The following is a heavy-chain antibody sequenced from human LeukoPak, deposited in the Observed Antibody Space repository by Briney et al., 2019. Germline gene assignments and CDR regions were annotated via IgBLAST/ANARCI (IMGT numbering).Heavy chain of an antibody. CDR2: IIPIFGTA. J-gene: IGHJ5*02. Sequence: SVKVSCKASGGTFSSYAISWVRQGPGQGLEWMGGIIPIFGTANYAQKFQGRVTITTDDSTSTAYMELSSLSSEDTAVYYCARAPYSSGWYGQYNWFDPWGQGTPVTVSS. D-gene: IGHD6-19*01. CDR1: GGTFSSYA. V-gene: IGHV1-69*05. CDR3: ARAPYSSGWYGQYNWFDP.